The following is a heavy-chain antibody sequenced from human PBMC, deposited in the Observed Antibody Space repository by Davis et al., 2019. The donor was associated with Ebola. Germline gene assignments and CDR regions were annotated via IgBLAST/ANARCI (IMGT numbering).Heavy chain of an antibody. V-gene: IGHV1-69*06. CDR1: GGTFSSYA. J-gene: IGHJ6*02. CDR3: ARDRGIVVVPAAWRGGMDV. Sequence: SVKVSCKASGGTFSSYAISWVRQAPGQGLEWMGGIIPIFGTANYAQKFQGRVTITADKSTSTAYMELSSLRSEDTAVYYCARDRGIVVVPAAWRGGMDVWGQGTTVTVSS. D-gene: IGHD2-2*01. CDR2: IIPIFGTA.